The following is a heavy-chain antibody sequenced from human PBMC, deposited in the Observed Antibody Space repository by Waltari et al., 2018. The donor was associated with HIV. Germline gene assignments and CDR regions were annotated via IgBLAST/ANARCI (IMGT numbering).Heavy chain of an antibody. CDR2: VSPTNDI. CDR1: GFDFNTYT. V-gene: IGHV3-21*02. CDR3: ALTDAHFDY. J-gene: IGHJ4*02. Sequence: EVQLEQSGGGLVKTGGSLRLPCVTSGFDFNTYTLNWIRQAPGKGRDGGSSVSPTNDIYYADSVRGRFTVSRDNVKKSLYLQMNRLRVDDSALYFCALTDAHFDYWGRGSRVTVSS. D-gene: IGHD2-8*02.